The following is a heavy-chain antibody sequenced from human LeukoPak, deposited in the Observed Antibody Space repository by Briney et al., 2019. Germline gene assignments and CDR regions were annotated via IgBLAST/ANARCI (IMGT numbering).Heavy chain of an antibody. D-gene: IGHD2-2*01. CDR3: ARHGRSSISGKRSFDY. J-gene: IGHJ4*02. Sequence: SETLSLTCTVSGGSISSYYWGWIRQPPGKGLGWIGSISYSGSTYYNPSLKSRVTISVDTSNNHFSLKLTSVTAADTAVYFCARHGRSSISGKRSFDYWGQGTLVTVSS. CDR2: ISYSGST. V-gene: IGHV4-39*01. CDR1: GGSISSYY.